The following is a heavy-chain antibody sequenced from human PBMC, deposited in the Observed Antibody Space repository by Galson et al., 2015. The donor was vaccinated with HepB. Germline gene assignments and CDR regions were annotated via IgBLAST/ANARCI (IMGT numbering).Heavy chain of an antibody. Sequence: SLRLSCAASGFTFSSYAMHWVRQAPGKGLEWVAVISYDGSNKYYADSVKGRFTISRDNSKNTLYLQMNSLRAEDTAVYYCARRWCSYCTNGVCQSPYGMDVWGQGTTVTVSS. V-gene: IGHV3-30-3*01. CDR1: GFTFSSYA. CDR2: ISYDGSNK. D-gene: IGHD2-8*01. J-gene: IGHJ6*02. CDR3: ARRWCSYCTNGVCQSPYGMDV.